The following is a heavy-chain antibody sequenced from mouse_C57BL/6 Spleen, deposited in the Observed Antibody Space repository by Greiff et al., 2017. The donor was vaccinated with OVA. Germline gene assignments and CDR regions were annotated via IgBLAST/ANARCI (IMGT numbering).Heavy chain of an antibody. CDR2: IDPSDSYT. CDR3: ARDGDGFAY. J-gene: IGHJ3*01. Sequence: VQLQQPGAELVKPGASVKLSCKASGYTFTSYWMQWVKQRPGQGLEWIGEIDPSDSYTNYNQKFKGKATLTVDTSSSTAYMQLISLTSEDSAVYYCARDGDGFAYWGQGTLVTVSA. V-gene: IGHV1-50*01. D-gene: IGHD3-3*01. CDR1: GYTFTSYW.